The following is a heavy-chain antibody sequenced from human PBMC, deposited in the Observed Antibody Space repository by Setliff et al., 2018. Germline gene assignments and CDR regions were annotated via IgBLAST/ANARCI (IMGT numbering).Heavy chain of an antibody. Sequence: GASVKVSCKASGGTFSNYGISWVRQAPGQGLEWMGGTIPIFGTTDYAQKFQGRVTIITDDSTSTAFMQLSSLRTEDTAVYYCAREGVDTRSSTDYRYYMDVWGKGTTVTVSS. D-gene: IGHD5-18*01. CDR2: TIPIFGTT. J-gene: IGHJ6*03. CDR3: AREGVDTRSSTDYRYYMDV. CDR1: GGTFSNYG. V-gene: IGHV1-69*05.